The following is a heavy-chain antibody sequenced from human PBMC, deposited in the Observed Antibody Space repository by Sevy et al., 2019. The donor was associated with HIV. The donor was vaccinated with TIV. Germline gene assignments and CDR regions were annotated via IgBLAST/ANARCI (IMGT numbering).Heavy chain of an antibody. CDR3: ARRDTGYTYAPYYFDY. J-gene: IGHJ4*02. CDR1: GYTFTIYG. V-gene: IGHV1-18*01. CDR2: ISAYNGNT. Sequence: ASVKVSCKASGYTFTIYGITWVRQAPGQGLEWMGWISAYNGNTNYAQKLQGRVTMTEDTSTSTAYMELRSLRSDDTAVYYCARRDTGYTYAPYYFDYWGQGTLVTVSS. D-gene: IGHD5-18*01.